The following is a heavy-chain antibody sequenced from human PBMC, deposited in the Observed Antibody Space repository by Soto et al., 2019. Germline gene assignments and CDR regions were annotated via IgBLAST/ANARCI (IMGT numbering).Heavy chain of an antibody. CDR1: GYSFTSYW. Sequence: GESLKISCKGSGYSFTSYWIGWVRQMPGKGLEWMGIIYPGDSDTRYSPSFQGQVTISADKSISTAYLQWSSLKASDTAMYYCARGVFGYSYGDLSAFDIWGQGTMVTVSS. D-gene: IGHD5-18*01. J-gene: IGHJ3*02. CDR3: ARGVFGYSYGDLSAFDI. CDR2: IYPGDSDT. V-gene: IGHV5-51*01.